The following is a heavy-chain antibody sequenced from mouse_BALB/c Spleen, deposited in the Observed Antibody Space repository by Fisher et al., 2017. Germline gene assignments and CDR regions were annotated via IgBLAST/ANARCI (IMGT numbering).Heavy chain of an antibody. D-gene: IGHD2-10*02. Sequence: KFKGKATLTADKSSSTAYMELRSLTSEDSAVYYCTRKYGNLFDYWGQGTTLTVSS. J-gene: IGHJ2*01. V-gene: IGHV1-15*01. CDR3: TRKYGNLFDY.